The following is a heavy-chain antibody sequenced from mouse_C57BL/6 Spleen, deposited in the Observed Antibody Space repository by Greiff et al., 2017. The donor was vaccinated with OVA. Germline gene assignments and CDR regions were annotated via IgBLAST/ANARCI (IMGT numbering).Heavy chain of an antibody. CDR2: IDPANGNT. V-gene: IGHV14-3*01. Sequence: VQLKESVAELVRPGASVKLSCTASGFNIKNTYMHWVKQRPEQGLEWIGRIDPANGNTKYAPKFQGKATITADTSSNTAYLQLSSLTSEDTAIYYCARGVPLDYYAMDYWGQGTSVTVSS. J-gene: IGHJ4*01. CDR3: ARGVPLDYYAMDY. CDR1: GFNIKNTY.